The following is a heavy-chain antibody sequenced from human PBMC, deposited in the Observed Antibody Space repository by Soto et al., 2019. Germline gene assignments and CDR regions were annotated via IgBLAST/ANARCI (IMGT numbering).Heavy chain of an antibody. CDR2: MNAKSGDT. CDR3: XXGNPFNYAGFDV. J-gene: IGHJ6*02. CDR1: GYTFSDFD. D-gene: IGHD3-16*01. Sequence: QAHLEQSGAEVKRPGASVKVSCKASGYTFSDFDINWLRQASGQGPEWMGWMNAKSGDTFFAQRFQGKFNMTWDTSLSTAYMEVGSLASDDXXXXXXXXGNPFNYAGFDVWGQGTTVAVSS. V-gene: IGHV1-8*01.